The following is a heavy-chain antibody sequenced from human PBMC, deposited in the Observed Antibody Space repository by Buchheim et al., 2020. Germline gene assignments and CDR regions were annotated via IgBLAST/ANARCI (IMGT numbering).Heavy chain of an antibody. CDR3: ARAFGGLDCTNGVCSGYYYYMDV. CDR1: GFTFSDYY. V-gene: IGHV3-11*01. J-gene: IGHJ6*03. Sequence: QVQLVESGGGLVKPGGSLRLSCAASGFTFSDYYMSWIGQAPGKGLEWVSYISSSGSTIYYAASVKGRFTISRDNAKNSLYLQMNSLRAEDAAVYYCARAFGGLDCTNGVCSGYYYYMDVWGKGTT. CDR2: ISSSGSTI. D-gene: IGHD2-8*01.